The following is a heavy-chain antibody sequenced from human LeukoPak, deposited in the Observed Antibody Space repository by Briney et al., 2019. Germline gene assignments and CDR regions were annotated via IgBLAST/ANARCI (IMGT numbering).Heavy chain of an antibody. CDR1: GGSFSGYY. CDR3: ARGRTIFRAVAGTNYYYYGMDV. CDR2: INHSGST. V-gene: IGHV4-34*01. D-gene: IGHD6-19*01. Sequence: PSETLSLTCAVYGGSFSGYYWSWIRQPPGNGLEWIGEINHSGSTNYNPSLKSRVTISVDTSKNQFSLKLSSVTAADTAVYYCARGRTIFRAVAGTNYYYYGMDVWGKGTTVTVSS. J-gene: IGHJ6*04.